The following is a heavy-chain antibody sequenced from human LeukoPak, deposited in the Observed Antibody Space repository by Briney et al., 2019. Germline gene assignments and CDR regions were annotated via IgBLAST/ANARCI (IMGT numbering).Heavy chain of an antibody. D-gene: IGHD2-2*01. J-gene: IGHJ4*02. CDR2: INPNCGGT. Sequence: ASVKVSCKASGYTFTGYYMHWVRQAPGQGLEWMGWINPNCGGTNYAQKFQGRVTMTRDTSISTAYMELSRLRSDDTAVYYCARERPYCSSTSCYYFDYWGQGTLVTVSS. V-gene: IGHV1-2*02. CDR1: GYTFTGYY. CDR3: ARERPYCSSTSCYYFDY.